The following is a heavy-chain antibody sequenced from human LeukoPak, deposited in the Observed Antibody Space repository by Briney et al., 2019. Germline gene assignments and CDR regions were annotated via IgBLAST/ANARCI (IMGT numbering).Heavy chain of an antibody. J-gene: IGHJ4*02. CDR3: ARSGSAVPAAKVAFCDY. Sequence: ASVKVSCKASGYTFTGYYMHWVRQAPGQGLEWMGWINPNSGGTNYAQKFQGRVTMTRDTSISTAYMELSRLRSDDTAVYYCARSGSAVPAAKVAFCDYWGQGTLVTVSS. CDR2: INPNSGGT. D-gene: IGHD2-2*01. CDR1: GYTFTGYY. V-gene: IGHV1-2*02.